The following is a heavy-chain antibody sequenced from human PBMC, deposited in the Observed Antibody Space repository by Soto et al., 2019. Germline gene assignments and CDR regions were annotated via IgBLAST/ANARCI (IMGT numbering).Heavy chain of an antibody. J-gene: IGHJ4*02. CDR3: ARRGSGWYYGY. Sequence: EVQLLESGGGLVQPGGSLRLSCAASGFTFSSYAMRWVRQAPGKGLEWVSAISGSGGSTYYADSVKGRFTISRGNSKNTPYLDMSSMRAEDTAVYYCARRGSGWYYGYWGQGTQVTVYS. D-gene: IGHD6-19*01. CDR2: ISGSGGST. CDR1: GFTFSSYA. V-gene: IGHV3-23*01.